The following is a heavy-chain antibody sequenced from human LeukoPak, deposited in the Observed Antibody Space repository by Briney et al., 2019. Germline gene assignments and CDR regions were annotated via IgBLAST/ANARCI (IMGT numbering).Heavy chain of an antibody. CDR2: INQDGSEK. D-gene: IGHD6-6*01. Sequence: GGSLRLSCAASGFTLSSYWMSWVRQAPGRGREWVANINQDGSEKSYVDSVKGRFTISRDNAKNSLFLQMNSLRAEDTAVYYCARINSSSSPHFDYWGQGTLVTVSS. CDR1: GFTLSSYW. V-gene: IGHV3-7*01. J-gene: IGHJ4*02. CDR3: ARINSSSSPHFDY.